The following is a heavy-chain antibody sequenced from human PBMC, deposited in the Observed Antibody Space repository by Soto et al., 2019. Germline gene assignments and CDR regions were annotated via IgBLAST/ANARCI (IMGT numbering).Heavy chain of an antibody. D-gene: IGHD2-2*02. Sequence: SETLSLNCTVYGGSLSGYYWSWIRQPPGKGLEWIGEINHSGTTNYNPSLKSRVTMSSDTSNNQLSLKLSSVTAADTAVYYCARDRPASIRGYDYYYGMDVWGQGTTVTVSS. V-gene: IGHV4-34*01. CDR2: INHSGTT. CDR3: ARDRPASIRGYDYYYGMDV. J-gene: IGHJ6*02. CDR1: GGSLSGYY.